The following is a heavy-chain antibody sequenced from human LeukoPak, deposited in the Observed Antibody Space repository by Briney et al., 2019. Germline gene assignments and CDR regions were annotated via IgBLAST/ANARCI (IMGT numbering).Heavy chain of an antibody. V-gene: IGHV4-34*01. CDR2: INHSGST. J-gene: IGHJ4*02. D-gene: IGHD2-2*01. CDR1: GGSFSGYY. CDR3: VRVSRGKYQLLLDY. Sequence: PSETLSLTCAVYGGSFSGYYWSWIRQPPGKGLEWIGEINHSGSTNYNPSFKSRVTISVDTSKNQFSLKLSSVTAADTAVYYCVRVSRGKYQLLLDYWGQGTLVTVSS.